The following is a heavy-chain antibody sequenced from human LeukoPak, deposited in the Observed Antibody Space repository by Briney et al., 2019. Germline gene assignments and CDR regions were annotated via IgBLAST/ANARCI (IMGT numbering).Heavy chain of an antibody. J-gene: IGHJ4*02. CDR1: GFTFSNAW. V-gene: IGHV3-15*01. Sequence: KPGGSLRLSCAASGFTFSNAWMSWVRQAPGKGLEWVGRIKSKTDGGTTDYAAPVKGRFTISRDDSKNTLYLQMNSLKTEDTAVYYCTTFYDYVWGKYYFDYWGQGTLVTVSS. D-gene: IGHD3-16*01. CDR3: TTFYDYVWGKYYFDY. CDR2: IKSKTDGGTT.